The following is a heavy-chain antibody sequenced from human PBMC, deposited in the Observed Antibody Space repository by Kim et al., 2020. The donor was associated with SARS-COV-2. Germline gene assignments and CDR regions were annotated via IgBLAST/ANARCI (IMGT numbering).Heavy chain of an antibody. CDR3: ARENCLLGPSGYDAFDI. CDR1: GFTVSSYE. V-gene: IGHV3-48*03. Sequence: GGSLRLSCAVSGFTVSSYEMNWVRQAPGKGLEWISNIHPDVTTTLYAGSVRGRFTISRDNVQNLVYLQMNHLRAEDTAIYYCARENCLLGPSGYDAFDIWGRGTMVTVSS. CDR2: IHPDVTTT. J-gene: IGHJ3*02. D-gene: IGHD5-12*01.